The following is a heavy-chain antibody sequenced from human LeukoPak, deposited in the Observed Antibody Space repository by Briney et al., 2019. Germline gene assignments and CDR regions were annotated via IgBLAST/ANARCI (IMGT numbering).Heavy chain of an antibody. D-gene: IGHD1-26*01. Sequence: VASVKVSCKASGYTFTSYDINWVRQATGQGLEWMGWMNPNSGNTGYAQKFQGRVTITADKSTSTAYMELSSLRSEDTAVYYCARSSTSRLNSGSYDFDYWGQGTLVTVSS. CDR2: MNPNSGNT. J-gene: IGHJ4*02. CDR1: GYTFTSYD. CDR3: ARSSTSRLNSGSYDFDY. V-gene: IGHV1-8*01.